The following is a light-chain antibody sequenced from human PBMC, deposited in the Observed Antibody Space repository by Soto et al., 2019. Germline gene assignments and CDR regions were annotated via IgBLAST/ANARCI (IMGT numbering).Light chain of an antibody. CDR2: GIS. CDR3: QQYGRSPPFT. V-gene: IGKV3-20*01. CDR1: QSVDSNY. J-gene: IGKJ2*01. Sequence: EIVMTQSPGTLSLSPGETATLSCRASQSVDSNYLAWYQQKPGQAPRLLVYGISTRATDIPARFSGSGSGTDFTLTISRLEPEDFAVYFCQQYGRSPPFTFGQGTKVDIK.